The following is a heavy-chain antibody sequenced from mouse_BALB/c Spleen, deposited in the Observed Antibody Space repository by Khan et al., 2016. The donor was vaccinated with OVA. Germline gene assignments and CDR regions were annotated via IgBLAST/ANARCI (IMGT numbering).Heavy chain of an antibody. Sequence: QVQLQQSGAELARPGASVKLSCKTSGYTFTDFYINWVKQRTGQGLEWIGDIYPGSANTYYNEKFKGQATLTVDKSSSTAYMQLSSLTSEDSAVYFCARSGSGSFGFWGQGTLVTVSA. V-gene: IGHV1-77*01. J-gene: IGHJ3*01. CDR3: ARSGSGSFGF. CDR1: GYTFTDFY. CDR2: IYPGSANT. D-gene: IGHD2-2*01.